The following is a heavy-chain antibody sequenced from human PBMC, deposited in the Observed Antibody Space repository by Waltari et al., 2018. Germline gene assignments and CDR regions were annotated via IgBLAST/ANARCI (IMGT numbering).Heavy chain of an antibody. J-gene: IGHJ6*02. CDR2: VDPEDGET. CDR1: GYTFTDYY. V-gene: IGHV1-69-2*01. D-gene: IGHD2-21*01. Sequence: EVQLVQSGAEVKKPGATVKISCKVSGYTFTDYYMHWVQQAPGNGLEWMGLVDPEDGETIYAEKFQGRVTITAETSTDTAYMELSSLRSEDTAVYYCATDRRMGGGGDLLSTDYYYGMDVWGQGTTVTVSS. CDR3: ATDRRMGGGGDLLSTDYYYGMDV.